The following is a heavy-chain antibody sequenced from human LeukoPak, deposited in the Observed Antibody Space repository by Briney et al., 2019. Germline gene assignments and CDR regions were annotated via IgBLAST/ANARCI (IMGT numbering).Heavy chain of an antibody. CDR3: AREGTEGAAGTGIDY. CDR2: IYYSGST. D-gene: IGHD6-13*01. Sequence: SQTLSLTRTVSGGSISSGGYYWSWIRQHPGKGLEWIGYIYYSGSTYYNPSLKSRVTISVDTSKNQFSLKLSSVTAADTAVYYCAREGTEGAAGTGIDYWGQGTLVTVSS. J-gene: IGHJ4*02. V-gene: IGHV4-31*03. CDR1: GGSISSGGYY.